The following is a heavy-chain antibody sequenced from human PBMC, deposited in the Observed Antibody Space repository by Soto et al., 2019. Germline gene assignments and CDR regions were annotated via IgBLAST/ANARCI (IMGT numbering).Heavy chain of an antibody. CDR1: GFTFGDYA. V-gene: IGHV3-49*04. CDR3: TRSYYDFWSGYTYYYYGMDV. CDR2: IRSKAYGGTT. D-gene: IGHD3-3*01. J-gene: IGHJ6*02. Sequence: GGSLRLSCTASGFTFGDYAMSWVRQAPGKGLEWVGFIRSKAYGGTTEYAASVKGRFTISRDDSKSIAYLQMNSLKTEDTAVYYCTRSYYDFWSGYTYYYYGMDVWGQGTTVTVSS.